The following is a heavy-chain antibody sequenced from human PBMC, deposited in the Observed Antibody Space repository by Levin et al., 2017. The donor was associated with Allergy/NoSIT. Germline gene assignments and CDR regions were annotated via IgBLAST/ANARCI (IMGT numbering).Heavy chain of an antibody. D-gene: IGHD6-13*01. Sequence: GESLKISCAASGFTFSSYAMHWVRQAPGKGLEWVAVISYDGSNKYYADSVKGRFTISRDNSKNTLYLQMNSLRAEDTAVYYCARDLVLSYGVSSSLYYYYYGMDVWGQGTTVTVSS. CDR2: ISYDGSNK. J-gene: IGHJ6*02. CDR1: GFTFSSYA. V-gene: IGHV3-30*04. CDR3: ARDLVLSYGVSSSLYYYYYGMDV.